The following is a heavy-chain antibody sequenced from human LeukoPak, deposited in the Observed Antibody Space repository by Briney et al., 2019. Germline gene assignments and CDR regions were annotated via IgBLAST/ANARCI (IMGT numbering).Heavy chain of an antibody. V-gene: IGHV3-30*04. D-gene: IGHD3-22*01. CDR1: GFIFSTYA. Sequence: GGSLRLSCAASGFIFSTYAMHWVRKAPGKGLEWVALILYDGNNEYYADSVKGHFTISRDNSENTLYLQMNSLRAEDTAVYYCARAGGSYSFDYWGQRTLVTLSS. J-gene: IGHJ4*02. CDR2: ILYDGNNE. CDR3: ARAGGSYSFDY.